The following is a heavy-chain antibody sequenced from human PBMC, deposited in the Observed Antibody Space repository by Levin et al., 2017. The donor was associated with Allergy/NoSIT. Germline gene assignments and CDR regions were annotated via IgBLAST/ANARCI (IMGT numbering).Heavy chain of an antibody. Sequence: GGSLRLSCAASGFTFSSYAMHWVRQAPGKGLEWVAVISYDGSNKYYADSVKGRFTISRDNSKNTLYLQMNSLRAEDTAVYYCARVQYSYGPEGSFDYWGQGTLVTVSS. CDR1: GFTFSSYA. CDR2: ISYDGSNK. D-gene: IGHD5-18*01. V-gene: IGHV3-30-3*01. CDR3: ARVQYSYGPEGSFDY. J-gene: IGHJ4*02.